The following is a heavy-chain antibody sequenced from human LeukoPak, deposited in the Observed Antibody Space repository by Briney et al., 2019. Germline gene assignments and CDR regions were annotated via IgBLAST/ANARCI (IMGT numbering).Heavy chain of an antibody. CDR2: IRWNSGSI. CDR1: GFTFDDYA. V-gene: IGHV3-9*01. Sequence: PGGSLRLSCAASGFTFDDYAMHWVRQAPGKGLEWVSGIRWNSGSIGYADSVKGRFTISRDNAKNSLYLQMNSLRAEDTALYYCAKDMGYSYGYGGDYFDYWGQGTLVTVSS. J-gene: IGHJ4*02. D-gene: IGHD5-18*01. CDR3: AKDMGYSYGYGGDYFDY.